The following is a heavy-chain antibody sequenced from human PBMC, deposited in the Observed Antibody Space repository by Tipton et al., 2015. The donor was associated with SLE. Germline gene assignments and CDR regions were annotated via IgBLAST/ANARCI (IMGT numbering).Heavy chain of an antibody. J-gene: IGHJ3*02. Sequence: LRLSCTVSGGSISSYYWSWIRQPPGKGLEWIGYIYYSGSTYYNPSLKSRVIISIDTSKKQFSLKLTSVTAADTALYYCARHLTLSAGGGFDIWGQGTMAIVSS. D-gene: IGHD2-15*01. CDR1: GGSISSYY. CDR3: ARHLTLSAGGGFDI. CDR2: IYYSGST. V-gene: IGHV4-59*08.